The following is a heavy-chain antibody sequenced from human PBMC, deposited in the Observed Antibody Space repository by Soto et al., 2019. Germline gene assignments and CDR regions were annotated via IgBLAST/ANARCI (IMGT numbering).Heavy chain of an antibody. J-gene: IGHJ6*02. CDR2: IYHSGST. CDR1: GGSISSGGYS. D-gene: IGHD3-3*02. V-gene: IGHV4-30-2*01. CDR3: ARPVQKHFYYYYYGMDV. Sequence: SETLSLTCAVSGGSISSGGYSWSWIRQPPGKGLEWIGYIYHSGSTYYNPSLKSRVTISVDTSKNQFSLKLSSVTAADTAVYYCARPVQKHFYYYYYGMDVWGQGTTVTVSS.